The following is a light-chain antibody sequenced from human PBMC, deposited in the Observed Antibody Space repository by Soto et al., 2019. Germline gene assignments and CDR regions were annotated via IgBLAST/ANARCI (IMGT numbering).Light chain of an antibody. CDR3: MQASQAPLYP. Sequence: DVVMTQSPLSLPVTPGESASISCRSSQSLLQSNGYNYVDWYLQKPGQSPQLLIYLGSLRASGVPDRFRGSASGTDFTLKIIRMEAEDVVVYYCMQASQAPLYPFGQGNKVEIK. V-gene: IGKV2-28*01. CDR1: QSLLQSNGYNY. J-gene: IGKJ2*01. CDR2: LGS.